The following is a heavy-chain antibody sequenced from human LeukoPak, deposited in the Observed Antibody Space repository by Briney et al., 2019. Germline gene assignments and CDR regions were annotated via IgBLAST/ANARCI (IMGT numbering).Heavy chain of an antibody. D-gene: IGHD3-10*01. CDR3: AKSYGSGSYHYFDY. J-gene: IGHJ4*02. CDR1: GFTFSSYA. CDR2: ISGSDGDT. Sequence: PGGSLRLSCAASGFTFSSYAITWVRQAPGKGLEWVSIISGSDGDTNYADSVKGRFTISRDNSRNTLYLQLNSLRAEDTAVYYCAKSYGSGSYHYFDYWGQGTLVTVSS. V-gene: IGHV3-23*01.